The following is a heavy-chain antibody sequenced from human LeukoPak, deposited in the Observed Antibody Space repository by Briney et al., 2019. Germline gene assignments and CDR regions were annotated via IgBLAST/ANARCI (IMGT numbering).Heavy chain of an antibody. V-gene: IGHV3-9*01. D-gene: IGHD3-10*01. Sequence: GGSLRLSCAASGFTFDDYAMHWVRQAPGKGLEWVSGISWNSGSIGYADSVKGRFTISRDNAKNSLYLQMNSLRAEDTALYYCAKDLTSSGTYYFDYWGQGTLVTVSS. CDR2: ISWNSGSI. CDR1: GFTFDDYA. CDR3: AKDLTSSGTYYFDY. J-gene: IGHJ4*02.